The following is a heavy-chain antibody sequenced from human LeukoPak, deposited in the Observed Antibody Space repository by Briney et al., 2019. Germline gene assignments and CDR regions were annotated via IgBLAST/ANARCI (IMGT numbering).Heavy chain of an antibody. CDR3: ARKLWHRNDC. J-gene: IGHJ4*02. V-gene: IGHV3-7*03. D-gene: IGHD3-16*01. CDR1: GFSFNSDW. Sequence: GGSLRLSCAASGFSFNSDWMDWVRQAPGKGLEWVANIKHDESEKNYLDSVKGRFTVSRDNFKNTLYLQMNSLRAEDTALYYCARKLWHRNDCWGQGTLVTVSS. CDR2: IKHDESEK.